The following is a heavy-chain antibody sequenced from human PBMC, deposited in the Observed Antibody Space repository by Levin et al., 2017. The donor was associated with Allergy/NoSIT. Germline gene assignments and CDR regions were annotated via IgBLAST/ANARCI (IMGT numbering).Heavy chain of an antibody. CDR3: ARVGFGEAQGPYYYYGMDV. V-gene: IGHV3-30-3*01. CDR1: GFTFSSYA. J-gene: IGHJ6*02. D-gene: IGHD3-10*01. CDR2: ISYDGSNK. Sequence: GESLKISCAASGFTFSSYAMHWVRQAPGKGLEWVAVISYDGSNKYYADSVKGRFTISRDNSKNTLYLQMNSLRAEDTAVYYCARVGFGEAQGPYYYYGMDVWGQGTTVTVSS.